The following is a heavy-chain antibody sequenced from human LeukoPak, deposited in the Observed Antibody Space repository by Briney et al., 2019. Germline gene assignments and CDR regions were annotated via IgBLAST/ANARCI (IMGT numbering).Heavy chain of an antibody. CDR2: IYSGGST. J-gene: IGHJ3*02. Sequence: PGGSLRLSCAASGFTVSSNYMSWVRQAPGKGLEWVPVIYSGGSTYYADSVKGRFTISRDNSKNTLYLQMNSLRAEDTAVYYCARDEYSSSHDAFDIWGQGTMVTVSS. D-gene: IGHD6-13*01. V-gene: IGHV3-53*01. CDR3: ARDEYSSSHDAFDI. CDR1: GFTVSSNY.